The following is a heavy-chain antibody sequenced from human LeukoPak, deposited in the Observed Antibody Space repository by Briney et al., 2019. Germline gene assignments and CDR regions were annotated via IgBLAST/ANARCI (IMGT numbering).Heavy chain of an antibody. CDR1: GFTFSSYG. CDR2: ISYDGSNK. CDR3: AKDHGWGIAAAGFHFDY. Sequence: GRSLRLSCAASGFTFSSYGMHWVRQAPGKGLEWVAVISYDGSNKYYADSVKGRFTISRDNSKNTLYLQMNSLRAEDTAVYYCAKDHGWGIAAAGFHFDYWGQGTLVTVSS. J-gene: IGHJ4*02. V-gene: IGHV3-30*18. D-gene: IGHD6-13*01.